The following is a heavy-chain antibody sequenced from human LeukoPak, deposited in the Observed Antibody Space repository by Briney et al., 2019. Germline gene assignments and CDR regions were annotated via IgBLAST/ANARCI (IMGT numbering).Heavy chain of an antibody. D-gene: IGHD4-17*01. V-gene: IGHV1-24*01. CDR2: FDPEDGET. CDR3: AIRRVRIYGDYRENDY. CDR1: GYTFTSNY. J-gene: IGHJ4*02. Sequence: ASVKVSCKAFGYTFTSNYMHWVRQAPGKGLEWMGGFDPEDGETIYAQKFQGRVTMTEDTSTDTAYMELSSLRSEDTAVYYCAIRRVRIYGDYRENDYWGQGTLVTVSS.